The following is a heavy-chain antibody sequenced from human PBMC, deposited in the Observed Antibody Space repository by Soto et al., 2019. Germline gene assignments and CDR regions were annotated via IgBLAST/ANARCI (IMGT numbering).Heavy chain of an antibody. V-gene: IGHV4-38-2*01. Sequence: SETLSLTCAVSGFFISSGNYWGWIRKPPGKGLEWIGSIFHGGNTYYNPSLKSRVTISVDMPKNQFSLKLNSVTAADTAVYYCARARWYDAFDVWGQGTVVTVSS. J-gene: IGHJ3*01. CDR3: ARARWYDAFDV. D-gene: IGHD2-15*01. CDR2: IFHGGNT. CDR1: GFFISSGNY.